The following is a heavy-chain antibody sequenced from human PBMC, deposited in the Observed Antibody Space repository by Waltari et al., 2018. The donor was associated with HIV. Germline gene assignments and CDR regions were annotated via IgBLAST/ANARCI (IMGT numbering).Heavy chain of an antibody. J-gene: IGHJ6*02. Sequence: EVQLVESGGGLVKPGGSLRLAWPASGLPFITSNMNWGRQAPGKGLEWISSISSSTTYKNYAESVKGRFTISRDNAKKSLYLQMNSLRAEDTAVYYCARDWSAYDEPDYYYAMDVWGQGTTVTVSS. V-gene: IGHV3-21*02. CDR1: GLPFITSN. CDR2: ISSSTTYK. CDR3: ARDWSAYDEPDYYYAMDV. D-gene: IGHD3-3*01.